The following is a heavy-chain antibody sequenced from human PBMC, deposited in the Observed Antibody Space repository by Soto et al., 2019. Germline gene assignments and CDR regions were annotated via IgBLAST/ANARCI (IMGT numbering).Heavy chain of an antibody. J-gene: IGHJ6*02. CDR3: ARESFHFYDSCGYYEPWGYYGGMDV. V-gene: IGHV1-69*06. Sequence: QVQLVQSGAEVKKPGSSVKVSCKASGGTFSSYAISWVRQAPGQGLEWMGGIIPIFGTANYAQKFQGRVTITADKSTSTAYMELSSLRSEDTVVYYCARESFHFYDSCGYYEPWGYYGGMDVWGQGTTVTVSS. CDR1: GGTFSSYA. CDR2: IIPIFGTA. D-gene: IGHD3-22*01.